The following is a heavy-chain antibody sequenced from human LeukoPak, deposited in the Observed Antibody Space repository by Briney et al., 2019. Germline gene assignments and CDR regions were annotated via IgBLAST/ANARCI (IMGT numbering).Heavy chain of an antibody. D-gene: IGHD3-10*01. V-gene: IGHV3-30-3*01. CDR1: GFTFCSYA. CDR3: ARALQRPITYYYGSGSYQTLDYFDY. CDR2: ISYDGSNK. J-gene: IGHJ4*02. Sequence: PGGSLRLSCAASGFTFCSYAMHWVRQAPGKGLEWVAVISYDGSNKYYADSVKGRFTISRDNAKNSLYLQMNSLRAEDTAVYYCARALQRPITYYYGSGSYQTLDYFDYWGQGTLVTVSS.